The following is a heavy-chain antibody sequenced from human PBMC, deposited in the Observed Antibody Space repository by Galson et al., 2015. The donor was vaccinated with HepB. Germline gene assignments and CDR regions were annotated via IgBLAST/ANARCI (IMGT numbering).Heavy chain of an antibody. CDR2: TYYKSKWYN. J-gene: IGHJ5*02. D-gene: IGHD1-26*01. CDR1: GDSVSSNSAA. V-gene: IGHV6-1*01. Sequence: CAISGDSVSSNSAAWNWLRQSPSRGLEWLGRTYYKSKWYNDYAVSVKSRIIINPDTSKNQFSLQLNSVTPEDTAVYYCARGAGSGSYFPWFDPWGQGTLVTVSS. CDR3: ARGAGSGSYFPWFDP.